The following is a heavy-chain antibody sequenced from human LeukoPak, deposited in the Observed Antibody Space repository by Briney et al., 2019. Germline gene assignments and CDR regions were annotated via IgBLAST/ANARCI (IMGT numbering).Heavy chain of an antibody. J-gene: IGHJ3*01. D-gene: IGHD6-13*01. CDR2: IYYSGST. Sequence: SETLSLTCTVSGGSINSYYWSWIRQPPGKGLEWIGYIYYSGSTNYNPSLKSRLTISVDTSKNQFSLKLSSVTAADTAVYYCARGMQLLVRDAFDVWGLGTMVTVSS. CDR3: ARGMQLLVRDAFDV. CDR1: GGSINSYY. V-gene: IGHV4-59*01.